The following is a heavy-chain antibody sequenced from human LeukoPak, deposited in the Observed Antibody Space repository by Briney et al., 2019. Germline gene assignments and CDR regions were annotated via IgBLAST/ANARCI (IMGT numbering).Heavy chain of an antibody. J-gene: IGHJ6*02. CDR3: ARVSVVYGMDV. CDR2: MYYTGST. V-gene: IGHV4-59*01. Sequence: SETQSLTCSVSGGSISSDYWSWIRQPPGKGLEWIGYMYYTGSTNYNPSLKSRVTISLATSKTQFSLKLSSVTPADTAVYYCARVSVVYGMDVWGQGTTVTVSS. CDR1: GGSISSDY.